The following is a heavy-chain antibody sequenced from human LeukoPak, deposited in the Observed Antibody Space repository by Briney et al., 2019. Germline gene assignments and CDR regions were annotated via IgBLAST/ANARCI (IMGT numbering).Heavy chain of an antibody. CDR2: IYYSGST. CDR1: GGSITSYY. D-gene: IGHD3-3*01. CDR3: ARDRTTYYDFWSGYKGAFDI. Sequence: KPSETLSLTCTVSGGSITSYYWSWIRQPPGKGLEWIGYIYYSGSTNYNPSLKSRVTISVDTSKNQFSLKLSSVTAADTAVYYCARDRTTYYDFWSGYKGAFDIWGQGTMVTVSS. J-gene: IGHJ3*02. V-gene: IGHV4-59*01.